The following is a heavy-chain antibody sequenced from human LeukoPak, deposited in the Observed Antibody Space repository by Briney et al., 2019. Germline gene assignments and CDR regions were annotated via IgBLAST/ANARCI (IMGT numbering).Heavy chain of an antibody. D-gene: IGHD5-12*01. CDR3: ARGRGELVTIPLYYFDY. Sequence: GGSLRLSCAASGFTFTSYAMNWVRQAPGQGLEWMGWINTNTGNPTYAQGFTGRFVFSLDTSASTAYLQISSLKAEDTAVYYCARGRGELVTIPLYYFDYWGQGTLVTVSS. CDR1: GFTFTSYA. CDR2: INTNTGNP. V-gene: IGHV7-4-1*02. J-gene: IGHJ4*02.